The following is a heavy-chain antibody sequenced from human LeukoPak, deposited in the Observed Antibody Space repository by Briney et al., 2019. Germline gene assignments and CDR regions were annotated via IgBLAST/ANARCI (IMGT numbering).Heavy chain of an antibody. J-gene: IGHJ3*02. Sequence: SETLSLTCTVSGGSFSSCYWRWIRQPPGKGLVWIGYIYYSWSTNYNPSLKSRVTISVDTSKNQSALKLSSVTAADTAVYYCARHAFMVRGPTGAFDIWGQGTMVTVSS. CDR2: IYYSWST. D-gene: IGHD3-10*01. CDR1: GGSFSSCY. V-gene: IGHV4-59*08. CDR3: ARHAFMVRGPTGAFDI.